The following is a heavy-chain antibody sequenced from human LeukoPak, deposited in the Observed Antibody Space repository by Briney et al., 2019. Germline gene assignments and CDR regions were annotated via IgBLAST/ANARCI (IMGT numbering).Heavy chain of an antibody. V-gene: IGHV3-9*01. CDR3: AKGAMVRGIKGMDV. Sequence: GRSLRLSCAASGFTFDDYAMHWVRQVPGKGLEWVSGISWNSGRLGYADSVKGRFTISRDNAKNSLYLQMNSLRAEDTALYYCAKGAMVRGIKGMDVWGQGTTVTVSS. CDR1: GFTFDDYA. J-gene: IGHJ6*02. CDR2: ISWNSGRL. D-gene: IGHD3-10*01.